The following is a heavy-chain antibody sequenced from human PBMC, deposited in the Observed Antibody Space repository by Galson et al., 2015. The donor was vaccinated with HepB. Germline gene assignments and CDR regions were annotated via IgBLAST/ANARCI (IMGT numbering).Heavy chain of an antibody. V-gene: IGHV3-30*04. CDR2: ISYDGTES. CDR3: ARDLNGGAMDV. D-gene: IGHD3-16*01. CDR1: GFTFGGHG. Sequence: SLRLSCAGSGFTFGGHGLHWVRQAPGKRLEWVAVISYDGTESYYADSVKGRFTISRDNSRNTLFLQLNSLRNEDTSVYYCARDLNGGAMDVWGQGTTVTFSS. J-gene: IGHJ6*02.